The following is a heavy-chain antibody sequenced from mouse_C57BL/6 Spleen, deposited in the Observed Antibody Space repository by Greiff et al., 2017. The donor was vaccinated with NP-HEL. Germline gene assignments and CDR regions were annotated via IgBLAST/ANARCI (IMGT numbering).Heavy chain of an antibody. CDR1: GFNFNDYY. J-gene: IGHJ1*03. Sequence: EVQLQQSGAELVRPGASVKFSCTASGFNFNDYYMHWVKQRPEQGLEWIGRIDPEDGDTKYARKFQGKATMTADTTSTTASQQLSSLTSEDTTVYYCTVYDGNPSGCFDVWGTGTTVTVSS. V-gene: IGHV14-1*01. D-gene: IGHD2-1*01. CDR3: TVYDGNPSGCFDV. CDR2: IDPEDGDT.